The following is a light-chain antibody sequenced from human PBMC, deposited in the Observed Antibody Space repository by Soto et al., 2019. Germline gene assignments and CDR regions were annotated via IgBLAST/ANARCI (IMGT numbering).Light chain of an antibody. Sequence: QSVLTQPPSVSGAPGQRVTISCTGSSSNIGAGYDVHWYQQLPGTAPKLLIYGNSNRPSGVPDRFSGSKSRTSASPSITGLQAEDEADYYCQSYDSSLSGWVFGGGTKLTVL. CDR1: SSNIGAGYD. V-gene: IGLV1-40*01. CDR3: QSYDSSLSGWV. CDR2: GNS. J-gene: IGLJ3*02.